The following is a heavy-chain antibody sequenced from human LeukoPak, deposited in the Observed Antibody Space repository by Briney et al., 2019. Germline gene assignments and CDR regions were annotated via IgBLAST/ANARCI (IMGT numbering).Heavy chain of an antibody. Sequence: SQTLSLTCTVSGGSISSGSYYWSWIRQPAGKGLEWIGRIYTSGSTNYNPSLKSRVTISVDTSKNQFSLKLSSVTAADTAVYYCAGEGYSYGFDYWGQGTLVTVSS. V-gene: IGHV4-61*02. J-gene: IGHJ4*02. CDR1: GGSISSGSYY. CDR3: AGEGYSYGFDY. D-gene: IGHD5-18*01. CDR2: IYTSGST.